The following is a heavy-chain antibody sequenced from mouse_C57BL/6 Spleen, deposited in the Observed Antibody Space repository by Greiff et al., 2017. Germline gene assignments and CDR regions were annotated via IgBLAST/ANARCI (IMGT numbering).Heavy chain of an antibody. J-gene: IGHJ3*01. CDR2: IRCKSSNYDT. V-gene: IGHV10-3*01. CDR1: GFTFNTFA. Sequence: EVMLVESDGGLVQPKGSLKLSCAASGFTFNTFAMPWVRQAPGKGLEWVARIRCKSSNYDTYYADSMKDSFTISRDNSQSMLYLQMSNLKSEDTAMYYCARDGDYGSLAWFAYWGQGTLVTVSA. D-gene: IGHD1-1*01. CDR3: ARDGDYGSLAWFAY.